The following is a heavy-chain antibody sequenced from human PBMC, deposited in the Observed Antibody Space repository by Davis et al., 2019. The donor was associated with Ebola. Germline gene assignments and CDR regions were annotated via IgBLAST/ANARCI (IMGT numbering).Heavy chain of an antibody. J-gene: IGHJ4*02. CDR3: ARGDGYNYFDS. D-gene: IGHD5-24*01. CDR2: INAGNGNT. V-gene: IGHV1-3*01. CDR1: GYTFTSYA. Sequence: AASVKVSCKASGYTFTSYAMHWVRQAPGQRLEWMGWINAGNGNTKYSQKFQGRVTITRDTSASTAYMELSSLRSEDTAMYYCARGDGYNYFDSWGQGTLVTVSS.